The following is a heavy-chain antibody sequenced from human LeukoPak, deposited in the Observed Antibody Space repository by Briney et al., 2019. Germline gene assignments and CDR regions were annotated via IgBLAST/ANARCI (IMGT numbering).Heavy chain of an antibody. V-gene: IGHV3-21*04. CDR2: ISSSSSYI. J-gene: IGHJ4*02. Sequence: SGGSLRLSCAASGFTFSSYSMNWVRQAPGKGLEWVSSISSSSSYIYYADSVKGRFTISRDISKNTLFLQMNSLRAEDTAIYYCAKGAYDYIEIAYFDSWGQGTLVTVSS. D-gene: IGHD5-12*01. CDR3: AKGAYDYIEIAYFDS. CDR1: GFTFSSYS.